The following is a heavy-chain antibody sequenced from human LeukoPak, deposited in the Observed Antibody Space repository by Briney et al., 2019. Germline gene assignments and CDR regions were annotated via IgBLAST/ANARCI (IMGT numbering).Heavy chain of an antibody. D-gene: IGHD2-2*01. Sequence: SETLSLTCTVSGGSISSSSYYWGWIRQPPGKGLGWIGSIYYSGSTYYNPSLKSRVTISVDTSKNQFSLKLSSVTAADTAVYYCARGGYCSSTSCYPWFDPWGQGTLVTVSS. J-gene: IGHJ5*02. V-gene: IGHV4-39*07. CDR1: GGSISSSSYY. CDR3: ARGGYCSSTSCYPWFDP. CDR2: IYYSGST.